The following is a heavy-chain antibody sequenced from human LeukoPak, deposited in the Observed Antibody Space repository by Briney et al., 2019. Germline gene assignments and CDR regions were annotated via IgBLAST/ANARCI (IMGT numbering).Heavy chain of an antibody. V-gene: IGHV1-69*06. CDR3: MTNYFYTSGSYYRADY. CDR2: IIPIFGTA. J-gene: IGHJ4*02. CDR1: GGTFSSYA. Sequence: GSSVKVSCKASGGTFSSYAISWVRQAPGQGLEWMGRIIPIFGTANYAQKFQGRVTMTEDTSTDTAYIELSSLGSEDTAIYYCMTNYFYTSGSYYRADYWGQGTLVTVSS. D-gene: IGHD3-10*01.